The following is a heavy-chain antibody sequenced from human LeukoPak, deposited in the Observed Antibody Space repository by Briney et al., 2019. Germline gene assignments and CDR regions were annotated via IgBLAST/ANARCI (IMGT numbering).Heavy chain of an antibody. CDR1: GGSISSGSYY. CDR3: ARTKGGYSYDIGYYYMDV. D-gene: IGHD5-18*01. CDR2: IYHSGST. J-gene: IGHJ6*03. V-gene: IGHV4-61*05. Sequence: SETLSLTCTVSGGSISSGSYYWSWIRQPPGKGLEWIGEIYHSGSTNYNPSLKSRVTISVDKSKNQFSLKLSSVTAADTAVYYCARTKGGYSYDIGYYYMDVWGKGTTVTVSS.